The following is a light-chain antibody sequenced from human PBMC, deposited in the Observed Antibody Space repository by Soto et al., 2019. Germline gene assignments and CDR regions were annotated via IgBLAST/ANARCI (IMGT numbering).Light chain of an antibody. CDR2: AAP. CDR3: LQHSTYPIT. J-gene: IGKJ5*01. V-gene: IGKV1-8*01. Sequence: AIRMTQSPSSFSASTGDRVTITCRASQGISSYLAWYQQKPGKVPKRLIYAAPSLQSGVPSRFSGSGSGTEFTLTISSLQPEDFAIYYCLQHSTYPITFGQGTRLEIK. CDR1: QGISSY.